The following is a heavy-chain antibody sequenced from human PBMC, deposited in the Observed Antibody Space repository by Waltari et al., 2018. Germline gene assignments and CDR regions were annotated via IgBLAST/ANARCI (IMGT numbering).Heavy chain of an antibody. Sequence: QVQLQLWGAGLLKPSETLSLTCAVYGGSFSDYYWSWIRHPPGMGLEWIGEIKHTGNTNYNPSLKSRVTLSIDTSKSQISLNLRSVTAADTAVYYCARPLPVGGYYWDLWAQGTLVTVSS. J-gene: IGHJ5*02. D-gene: IGHD3-22*01. V-gene: IGHV4-34*01. CDR2: IKHTGNT. CDR1: GGSFSDYY. CDR3: ARPLPVGGYYWDL.